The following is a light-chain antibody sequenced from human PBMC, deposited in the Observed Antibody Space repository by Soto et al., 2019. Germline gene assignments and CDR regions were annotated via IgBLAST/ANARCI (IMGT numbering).Light chain of an antibody. CDR1: QSVSSN. V-gene: IGKV3-11*01. CDR2: DAS. Sequence: EIVLTQSPATLSLSPGERATLSCRASQSVSSNLGWYQQKPGQAPRLLIYDASNRATGIPARFSGSGSGTDFTLTISSLEPEDFAVYYCQQRSKWPITFGQGTRLEMK. J-gene: IGKJ5*01. CDR3: QQRSKWPIT.